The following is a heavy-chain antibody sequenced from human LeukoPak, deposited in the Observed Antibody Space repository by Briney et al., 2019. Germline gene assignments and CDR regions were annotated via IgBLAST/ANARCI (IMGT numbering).Heavy chain of an antibody. D-gene: IGHD4-17*01. CDR1: GGSISSSSYY. V-gene: IGHV4-39*01. CDR2: IYYSGST. Sequence: SETLSLTCTVSGGSISSSSYYWGWIRQPPGKGLGWIGSIYYSGSTYYNPSLKSRVTISVDTSKNQFSLKLSSVTAADTAVYYCASPPHYGDYVVRDYWGQGTLVTVSS. CDR3: ASPPHYGDYVVRDY. J-gene: IGHJ4*02.